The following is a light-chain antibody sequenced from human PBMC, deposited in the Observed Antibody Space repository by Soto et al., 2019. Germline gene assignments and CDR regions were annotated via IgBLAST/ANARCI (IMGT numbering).Light chain of an antibody. J-gene: IGKJ5*01. CDR1: QGISNY. CDR2: DAS. Sequence: DIQMTQSPSSLSASVGDRVTITCQASQGISNYLNWYQQKPGKAPRLLIYDASNLKAGVPSRFSGSGSGTDFTFTISSLQPEDIATYYCQQYDNLLTLGQRTRLEIK. V-gene: IGKV1-33*01. CDR3: QQYDNLLT.